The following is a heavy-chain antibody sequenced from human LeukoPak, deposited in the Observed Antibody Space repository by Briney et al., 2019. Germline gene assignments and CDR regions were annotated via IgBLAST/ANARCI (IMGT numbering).Heavy chain of an antibody. Sequence: GGSLRLSCAASGFTVSSNYMSWVRQAPGKGLEWVSVIYSGGSTYYADSVKGLFTISRENSKNTLYLQMNSLRAEDTAVYNCARDTGPVAGYDYWGQGTLVTVSS. CDR1: GFTVSSNY. V-gene: IGHV3-53*01. CDR2: IYSGGST. D-gene: IGHD6-19*01. CDR3: ARDTGPVAGYDY. J-gene: IGHJ4*02.